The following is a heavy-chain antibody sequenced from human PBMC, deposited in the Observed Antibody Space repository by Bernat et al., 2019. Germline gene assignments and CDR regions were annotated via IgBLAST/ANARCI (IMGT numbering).Heavy chain of an antibody. CDR3: ARGDPDGVDDAFDI. CDR2: IWYDGSNK. Sequence: QVQLVESGGGVVQPGRSLRLSCAASGFTFSSHGMHWVRQAPGKGLEWVAVIWYDGSNKYYADSVKGRFTISRDNSKNTLYLQMNSLRAEDTAVYYCARGDPDGVDDAFDIWGQGTMVTVSS. D-gene: IGHD2-15*01. J-gene: IGHJ3*02. V-gene: IGHV3-33*01. CDR1: GFTFSSHG.